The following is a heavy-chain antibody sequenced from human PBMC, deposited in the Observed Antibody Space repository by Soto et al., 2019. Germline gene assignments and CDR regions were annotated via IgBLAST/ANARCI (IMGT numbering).Heavy chain of an antibody. J-gene: IGHJ6*02. Sequence: GESLKISCTGSGYSFTSYWIGWMRPMPAKGLAWVGIIYPGDSDTRCSPSFQGQVTSPADKSISTAYLQCSSLKASDTAMYYCAKSLLRTTEYYYNGMDVWGQGTTVTVSS. V-gene: IGHV5-51*01. CDR1: GYSFTSYW. CDR2: IYPGDSDT. CDR3: AKSLLRTTEYYYNGMDV. D-gene: IGHD1-7*01.